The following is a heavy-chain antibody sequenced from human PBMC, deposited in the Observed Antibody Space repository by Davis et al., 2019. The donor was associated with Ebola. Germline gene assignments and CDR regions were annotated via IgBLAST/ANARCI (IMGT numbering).Heavy chain of an antibody. J-gene: IGHJ6*02. V-gene: IGHV3-23*01. Sequence: GGSLRLSCAASGFTFSSYAMSWVRQAPGEGLEWVSAISGSGGSTYYADSVKGRFTISRDNSKNTLYLQMNSLRAEDTAVYYCARGQVYDFWSGYYAYYYGMDVWGQGTTVTVSS. CDR1: GFTFSSYA. D-gene: IGHD3-3*01. CDR2: ISGSGGST. CDR3: ARGQVYDFWSGYYAYYYGMDV.